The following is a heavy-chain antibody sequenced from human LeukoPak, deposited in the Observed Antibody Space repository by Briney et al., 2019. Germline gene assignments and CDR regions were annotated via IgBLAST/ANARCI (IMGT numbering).Heavy chain of an antibody. CDR2: IWFDGSGK. CDR1: GFTFNNYG. Sequence: GGSLRLSCAASGFTFNNYGMHWVRQAPGKGLECLAVIWFDGSGKYYADSVKGRFTISRDNSKNTLYLQMNSLRAEDTAVYYCARGYLGVQYYFDYWGQGTLVTVSS. V-gene: IGHV3-33*01. CDR3: ARGYLGVQYYFDY. J-gene: IGHJ4*02. D-gene: IGHD1-14*01.